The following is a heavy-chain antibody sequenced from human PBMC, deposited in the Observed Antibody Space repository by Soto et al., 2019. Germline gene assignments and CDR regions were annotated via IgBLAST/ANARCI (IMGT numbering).Heavy chain of an antibody. CDR1: GDTFTTYT. J-gene: IGHJ6*02. D-gene: IGHD2-2*01. CDR2: IIPRSATS. Sequence: ASVKVSCKASGDTFTTYTITWMRQAPGQGLEWMGGIIPRSATSNYAQKFQGRVTITADESTNTAYMELSSLRSEDTAVYYCAREGIVLDPTTVSSDYYCYAMDVWGQGTTVTVSS. V-gene: IGHV1-69*13. CDR3: AREGIVLDPTTVSSDYYCYAMDV.